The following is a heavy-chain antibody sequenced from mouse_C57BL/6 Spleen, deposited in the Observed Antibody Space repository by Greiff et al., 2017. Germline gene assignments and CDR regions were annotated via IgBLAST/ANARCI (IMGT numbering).Heavy chain of an antibody. CDR2: IYPGDGDT. Sequence: LVESGAELVKPGASVKISCKASGYAFSSYWMNWVKQRPGKGLEWIGQIYPGDGDTNYNGKFKGKATLTADKSSSTAYMQLSSMTSEDSAVYVCARYGIDYGSSYWYFDVWGTGTTVTVSS. J-gene: IGHJ1*03. CDR1: GYAFSSYW. CDR3: ARYGIDYGSSYWYFDV. V-gene: IGHV1-80*01. D-gene: IGHD1-1*01.